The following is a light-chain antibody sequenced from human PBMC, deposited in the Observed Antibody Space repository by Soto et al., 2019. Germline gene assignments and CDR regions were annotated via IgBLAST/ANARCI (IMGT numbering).Light chain of an antibody. Sequence: EMVLTQSPDTLSLSPGERATLSCRASQNVGSSNLAWYQQKPGQAPRLLIYGASSRATGIPDRFSGSGSETDFTLTISRLEPEDFAMYYCQQYVSSPLTFGQGTKVDIK. V-gene: IGKV3-20*01. J-gene: IGKJ1*01. CDR3: QQYVSSPLT. CDR2: GAS. CDR1: QNVGSSN.